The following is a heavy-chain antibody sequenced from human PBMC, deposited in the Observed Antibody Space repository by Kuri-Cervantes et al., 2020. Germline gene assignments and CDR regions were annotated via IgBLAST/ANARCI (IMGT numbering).Heavy chain of an antibody. CDR1: GFTFSDYY. CDR3: AKGGGDWLLQKDNMDV. D-gene: IGHD3-9*01. J-gene: IGHJ6*02. CDR2: IYSGGST. V-gene: IGHV3-66*01. Sequence: GGSLRLSCAASGFTFSDYYMSWVRQAPGKGLEWVSVIYSGGSTYYADSVKGRFTISRDNSKNTLYLQMNSLRAEDTAVYYCAKGGGDWLLQKDNMDVWGQGTTVTVSS.